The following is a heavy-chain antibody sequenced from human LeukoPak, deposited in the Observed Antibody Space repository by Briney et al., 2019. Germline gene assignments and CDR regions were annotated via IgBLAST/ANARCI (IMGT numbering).Heavy chain of an antibody. CDR2: IRYDGSNK. J-gene: IGHJ4*02. V-gene: IGHV3-30*02. Sequence: GGSLRLSCAASGFTFSSYGMHWVRQAPGKGLEWVAFIRYDGSNKYYADSVKGRFTISRDNSKNTLYLQMNSLRAEDTAVYYCAKFLGDDLNYDSSGYYYGGDYWGQGTLVTVSS. D-gene: IGHD3-22*01. CDR3: AKFLGDDLNYDSSGYYYGGDY. CDR1: GFTFSSYG.